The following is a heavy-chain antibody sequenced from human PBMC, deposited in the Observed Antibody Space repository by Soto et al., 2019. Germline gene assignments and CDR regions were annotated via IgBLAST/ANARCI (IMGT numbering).Heavy chain of an antibody. CDR2: ISGSGGST. V-gene: IGHV3-23*01. D-gene: IGHD2-15*01. Sequence: EVQLLESGGGLVQPGGSLRLSCAASGFTFSSFGMSWVRQAPGKGLEWVSAISGSGGSTYYADSVKGRFTISRDNSKNTLYLQMSGLRAEDTAVYYCAKDRVGGDWGQGTTVTVSS. CDR1: GFTFSSFG. CDR3: AKDRVGGD. J-gene: IGHJ6*02.